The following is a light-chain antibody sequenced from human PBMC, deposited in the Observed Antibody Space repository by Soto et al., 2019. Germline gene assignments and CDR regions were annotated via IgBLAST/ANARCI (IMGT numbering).Light chain of an antibody. J-gene: IGKJ3*01. Sequence: AIQLTQSPSSLSASVGDRVTMNCRASQGISSYLGWYQQKPGKAPNLLIYAASTLQSGVPPRFSGGGSGTDFTLTISSLQPEDFATYYCLQKYFYPFTFGPGTKVDNK. CDR2: AAS. CDR1: QGISSY. V-gene: IGKV1-6*01. CDR3: LQKYFYPFT.